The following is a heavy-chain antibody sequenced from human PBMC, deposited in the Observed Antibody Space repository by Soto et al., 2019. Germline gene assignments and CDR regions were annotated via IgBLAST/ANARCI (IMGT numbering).Heavy chain of an antibody. J-gene: IGHJ6*02. CDR3: ARGDSTDCSNGVCAFFYDHEMDV. CDR1: GYSFTDYH. D-gene: IGHD2-8*01. V-gene: IGHV1-2*04. Sequence: ASVKVSCKASGYSFTDYHIHWVRQAPGQGLEWLGRINPKSGGTSTAQKFQGWVTMTTDTSISTASMELTRLTSDDTAIYYGARGDSTDCSNGVCAFFYDHEMDVWG. CDR2: INPKSGGT.